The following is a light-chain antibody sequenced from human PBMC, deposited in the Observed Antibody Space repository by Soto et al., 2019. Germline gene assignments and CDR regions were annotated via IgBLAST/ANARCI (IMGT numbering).Light chain of an antibody. CDR2: DAS. CDR1: QSVSSY. Sequence: IVLTQSPAPLSLSPGERATLSCRASQSVSSYLAWYQQKPGQAPRLLIYDASNRATGIPARSSGSGSGTDFTLTISSLEPEDFAVYYCQQRSNWPITFGQGTRLEI. V-gene: IGKV3-11*01. CDR3: QQRSNWPIT. J-gene: IGKJ5*01.